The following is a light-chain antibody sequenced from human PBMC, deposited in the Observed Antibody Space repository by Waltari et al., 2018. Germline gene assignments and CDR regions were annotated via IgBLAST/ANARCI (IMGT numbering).Light chain of an antibody. J-gene: IGLJ1*01. CDR3: CSFAGSNTYV. CDR2: EGS. Sequence: HSALTQPASVSGSPGQSITISCTGASSDVGNYNAVSWYQQYPGKAPKLIISEGSKRPPGFSNRFSGSKSGNTGSLTISGLQVEDEADYYCCSFAGSNTYVLGTGTKVSVL. CDR1: SSDVGNYNA. V-gene: IGLV2-23*01.